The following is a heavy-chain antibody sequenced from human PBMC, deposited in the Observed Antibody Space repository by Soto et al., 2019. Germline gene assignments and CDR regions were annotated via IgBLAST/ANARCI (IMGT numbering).Heavy chain of an antibody. CDR1: GGTFSSYT. Sequence: QVQLVQSGAEVKKPGSSVKVSCKASGGTFSSYTISWVRQAPGQGLEWMGRIIPILGIANYAQKFQGRVTITADKSTSTAYMELSSLRSEDTAVYYCASIAAAHARGVDYWGQGTLVTVSS. J-gene: IGHJ4*02. D-gene: IGHD6-13*01. V-gene: IGHV1-69*02. CDR2: IIPILGIA. CDR3: ASIAAAHARGVDY.